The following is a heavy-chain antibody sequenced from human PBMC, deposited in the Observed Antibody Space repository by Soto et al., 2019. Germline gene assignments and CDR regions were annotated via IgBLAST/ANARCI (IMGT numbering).Heavy chain of an antibody. CDR3: ARDRITVFGVVTHGWFDP. J-gene: IGHJ5*02. CDR2: INIYNGNT. CDR1: GYTFTSYG. D-gene: IGHD3-3*01. Sequence: ASVKVSCKASGYTFTSYGISWVRQAPGQGLEWMGWINIYNGNTNYAQKLQGRVTMTTDTSTSTAYMELRSLRSDDTAMYYCARDRITVFGVVTHGWFDPWGQGTLVTVSS. V-gene: IGHV1-18*01.